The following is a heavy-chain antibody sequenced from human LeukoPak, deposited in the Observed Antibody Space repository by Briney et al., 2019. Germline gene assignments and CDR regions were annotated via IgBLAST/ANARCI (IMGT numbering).Heavy chain of an antibody. Sequence: ASVKVSCKTSGYTSSVYYIQWVRQAPGLGLEWMGWINPNTGGTNYAEKFKGRVTMTRDTSISTAYMEVTRLKSDDTAIYYCARDLGFDSWGQGTLVTVSS. V-gene: IGHV1-2*02. CDR3: ARDLGFDS. D-gene: IGHD3-16*01. CDR2: INPNTGGT. J-gene: IGHJ4*02. CDR1: GYTSSVYY.